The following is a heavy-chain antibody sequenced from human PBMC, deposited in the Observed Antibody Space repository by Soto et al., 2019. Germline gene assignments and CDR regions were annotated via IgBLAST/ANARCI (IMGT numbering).Heavy chain of an antibody. Sequence: GGSLRLSCAASGFTFSIYGMHWFRQAPGKGLEWVAVIWYDGSNKYYADSVKGRFTISRDNSKITLYLQMHSLRAEDTAVYYCARGTHVFWSGSPKTASNPSYYYGMDVWGQGTTVTVFS. V-gene: IGHV3-33*01. CDR1: GFTFSIYG. CDR3: ARGTHVFWSGSPKTASNPSYYYGMDV. J-gene: IGHJ6*02. D-gene: IGHD3-3*01. CDR2: IWYDGSNK.